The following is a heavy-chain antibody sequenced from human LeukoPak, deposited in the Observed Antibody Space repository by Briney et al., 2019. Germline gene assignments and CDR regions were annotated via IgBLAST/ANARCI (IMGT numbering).Heavy chain of an antibody. J-gene: IGHJ6*02. CDR1: GFIFSDYG. CDR2: VRNDGGDK. V-gene: IGHV3-30*02. Sequence: PGGSLRLSCAASGFIFSDYGMHWVRQAPGKGLEWVTMVRNDGGDKYYADSVKGRFTISRDNSKNTLYLQINSLRAEDTAVYYCAKDRSSWTNGMDVWGQGTTVTVSS. D-gene: IGHD6-13*01. CDR3: AKDRSSWTNGMDV.